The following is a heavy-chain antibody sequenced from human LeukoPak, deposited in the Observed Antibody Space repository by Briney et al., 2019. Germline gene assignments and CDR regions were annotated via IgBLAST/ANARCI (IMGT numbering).Heavy chain of an antibody. V-gene: IGHV3-23*01. D-gene: IGHD6-19*01. J-gene: IGHJ5*02. CDR1: GFTLGSYA. CDR2: IDASGGST. CDR3: AKGSGSGWYGWFAP. Sequence: GGSLRLSCAASGFTLGSYAMTWVRQAPGKGLEWVSSIDASGGSTYYADSVKGRFTISRDNSKNTFYLQMNTLRADDTAVYYCAKGSGSGWYGWFAPWGQGTLVTVSS.